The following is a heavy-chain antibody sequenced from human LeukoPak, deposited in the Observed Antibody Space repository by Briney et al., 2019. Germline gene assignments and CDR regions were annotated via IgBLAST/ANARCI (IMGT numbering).Heavy chain of an antibody. CDR2: IKQDGSEK. CDR1: GFTFSSYW. V-gene: IGHV3-7*01. Sequence: GGSLRLSCAASGFTFSSYWMSWVRQAPGKGLEWVAHIKQDGSEKYYVDSVKGRFTISRDNAKNSLYLQMNSLRAEDTAVYYCARGSDYYYYYGMDVWGQGTTVTVSS. J-gene: IGHJ6*02. CDR3: ARGSDYYYYYGMDV.